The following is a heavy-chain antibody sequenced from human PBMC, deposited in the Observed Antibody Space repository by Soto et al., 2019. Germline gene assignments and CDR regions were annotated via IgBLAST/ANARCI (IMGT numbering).Heavy chain of an antibody. CDR3: ARHSKSRFDAFDI. CDR1: GGSISSSSYY. Sequence: QLQLQESGPGLVKPSETLSLTCTVSGGSISSSSYYWGWIRQPPGKGLEWIGSIYYSGSTYYNPSLKSRVTISVDTSKNQFSLKLSSVTAADTALYYCARHSKSRFDAFDIWGQGTMVTVSS. V-gene: IGHV4-39*01. CDR2: IYYSGST. J-gene: IGHJ3*02.